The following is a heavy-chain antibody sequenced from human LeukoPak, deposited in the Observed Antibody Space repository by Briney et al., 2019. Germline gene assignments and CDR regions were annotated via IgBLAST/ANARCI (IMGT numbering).Heavy chain of an antibody. CDR2: ISYDGNNK. V-gene: IGHV3-30-3*01. J-gene: IGHJ4*02. CDR1: TFTFNTYA. D-gene: IGHD1-14*01. Sequence: GGSLRLSCAASTFTFNTYAMSWVRQVPGKGLEWVAVISYDGNNKYYADSVKGRFTISRDNSKNTLYLQMNSLRAEDTAVYYCARDRRLDHIDYWGQGTLVTVSS. CDR3: ARDRRLDHIDY.